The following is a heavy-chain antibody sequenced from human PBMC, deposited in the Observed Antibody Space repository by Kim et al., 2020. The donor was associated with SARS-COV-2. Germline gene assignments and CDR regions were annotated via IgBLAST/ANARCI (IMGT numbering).Heavy chain of an antibody. J-gene: IGHJ6*02. D-gene: IGHD4-17*01. V-gene: IGHV1-69*01. CDR3: ARDKDGVLDGMDV. Sequence: NYAQKFKVRVTITADELTSTAYMELNGLRSEDTAMYYCARDKDGVLDGMDVWGQGTTITVSS.